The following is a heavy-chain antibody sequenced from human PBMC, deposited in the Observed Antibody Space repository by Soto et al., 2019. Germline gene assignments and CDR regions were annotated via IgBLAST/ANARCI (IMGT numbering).Heavy chain of an antibody. D-gene: IGHD3-16*01. J-gene: IGHJ4*02. CDR1: GFTFSSYG. V-gene: IGHV3-33*01. Sequence: VQLVESGGGVVQPGRSLRLSCAASGFTFSSYGMHWVRQAPGKGLEWVAVIWYDGSNKYYADSVKGRFTIPRDNSKNTLYLQMNSLRAEDTAVYYCARARGGNRYYFDYWGQGTLVTVSS. CDR3: ARARGGNRYYFDY. CDR2: IWYDGSNK.